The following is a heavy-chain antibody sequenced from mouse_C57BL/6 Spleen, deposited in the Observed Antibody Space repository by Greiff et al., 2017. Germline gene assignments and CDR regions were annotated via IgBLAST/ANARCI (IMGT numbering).Heavy chain of an antibody. CDR2: IDPSDSET. V-gene: IGHV1-52*01. J-gene: IGHJ3*01. Sequence: QVQLQQPGAELVRPGSSVKLSCKASGYTFTSYWMHWVKQRPIQGLEWIGNIDPSDSETHYNQKFKDKATLTVDKSSSTAYMQLSSLTSEDSAVXFCARAWGYGNLFAYWGQGTLVTVSA. CDR3: ARAWGYGNLFAY. CDR1: GYTFTSYW. D-gene: IGHD2-1*01.